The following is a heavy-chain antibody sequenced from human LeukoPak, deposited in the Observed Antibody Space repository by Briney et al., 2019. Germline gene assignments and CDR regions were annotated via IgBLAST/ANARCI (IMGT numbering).Heavy chain of an antibody. V-gene: IGHV3-74*01. Sequence: GGSLRLSCAASGFTFSDYWMHWVRQAPGKGPVWVSRINSDGTTTTYADSVKGRFTISRDNAKNTLYVQMNSLRAEDTAVYYCARAGDSSGYYSPWFRSDAFDIWGQGTMVTASS. J-gene: IGHJ3*02. CDR1: GFTFSDYW. CDR3: ARAGDSSGYYSPWFRSDAFDI. D-gene: IGHD3-22*01. CDR2: INSDGTTT.